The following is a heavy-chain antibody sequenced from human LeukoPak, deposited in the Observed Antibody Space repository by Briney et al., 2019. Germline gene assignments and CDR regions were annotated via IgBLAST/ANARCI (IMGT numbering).Heavy chain of an antibody. CDR1: GGSFSNYY. V-gene: IGHV4-34*01. CDR2: SSHTGDIT. Sequence: SETLSLTCAVYGGSFSNYYWTWIRETPGRGHEWIGESSHTGDITNYNPSLKSRATISVDSSKNQFSLRVTSVTAADTGIYYCARVPDVTARPCDTWGPGTVVNVSS. CDR3: ARVPDVTARPCDT. J-gene: IGHJ5*02. D-gene: IGHD1-1*01.